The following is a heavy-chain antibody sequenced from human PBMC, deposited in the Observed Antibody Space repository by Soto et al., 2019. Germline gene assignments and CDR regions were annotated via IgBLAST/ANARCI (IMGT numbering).Heavy chain of an antibody. CDR2: VYYSGST. D-gene: IGHD3-10*01. Sequence: SETLSLTCNVSGVAVSSGGYYWSWIRQHPGKGLEWIGYVYYSGSTYYNPSLRSRLTISIDTSTNQFSLKLGSVTAADTAVYYCASSSGYYGSGSSYYYFDSWGQGTRVTVSS. J-gene: IGHJ4*02. CDR1: GVAVSSGGYY. V-gene: IGHV4-31*03. CDR3: ASSSGYYGSGSSYYYFDS.